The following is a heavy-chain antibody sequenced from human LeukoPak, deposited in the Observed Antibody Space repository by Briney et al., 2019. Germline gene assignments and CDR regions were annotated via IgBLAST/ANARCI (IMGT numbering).Heavy chain of an antibody. V-gene: IGHV4-34*01. Sequence: SETLSLTCAVYGGSFSGYYWSWIRQPPGKGLEWIGEINHSGSTNYNPSLKSRVTISVDTSKNQFSLKLSSVTAADTAVYYCARHRPKISGPRSQYGNWFDPWGQGTLVTVSS. D-gene: IGHD2/OR15-2a*01. CDR2: INHSGST. J-gene: IGHJ5*02. CDR1: GGSFSGYY. CDR3: ARHRPKISGPRSQYGNWFDP.